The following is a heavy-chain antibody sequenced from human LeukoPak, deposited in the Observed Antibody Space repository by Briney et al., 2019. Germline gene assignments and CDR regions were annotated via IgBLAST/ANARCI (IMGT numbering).Heavy chain of an antibody. CDR3: ARGHSSSWYRGWYFDL. CDR2: FYYSGSI. D-gene: IGHD6-13*01. J-gene: IGHJ2*01. Sequence: LSETLSLTCIVSGGSISSTSYYWGWIRQSPGKGLEWIGSFYYSGSIFDNRSLRSRVTISIDMSKNQFSLKLSSVTAADTAVYYCARGHSSSWYRGWYFDLWGRGTLVTVSS. V-gene: IGHV4-39*07. CDR1: GGSISSTSYY.